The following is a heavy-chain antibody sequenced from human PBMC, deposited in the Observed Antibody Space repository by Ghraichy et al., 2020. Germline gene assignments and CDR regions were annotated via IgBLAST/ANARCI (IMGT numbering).Heavy chain of an antibody. V-gene: IGHV4-34*01. CDR1: GGSFSGYY. CDR2: INHGGST. Sequence: SETLSLTCAVYGGSFSGYYWSWIRQPPGKGLEWIGEINHGGSTNYNPSLKSRVTISVDTSKNQFSLKLSSVTAADTAVYYCARGGVEGSWMASDCSGGRCYLMEGGHYFDYWGQGTLVTVSS. J-gene: IGHJ4*02. CDR3: ARGGVEGSWMASDCSGGRCYLMEGGHYFDY. D-gene: IGHD2-15*01.